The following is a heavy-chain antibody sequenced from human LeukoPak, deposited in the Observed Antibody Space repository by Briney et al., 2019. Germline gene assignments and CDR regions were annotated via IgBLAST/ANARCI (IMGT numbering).Heavy chain of an antibody. CDR2: ISGSGGST. J-gene: IGHJ3*02. V-gene: IGHV3-23*01. Sequence: PGGSLRLSCAASGFTVNSNYMSWVRQAPGKGLEWVSAISGSGGSTYYADSVKGRFTISRDNSKNTLYLQMNSLRAEDTAVYYCAKVVRPMAPRGDAFDIWGQGTMVTVSS. CDR3: AKVVRPMAPRGDAFDI. D-gene: IGHD2-8*01. CDR1: GFTVNSNY.